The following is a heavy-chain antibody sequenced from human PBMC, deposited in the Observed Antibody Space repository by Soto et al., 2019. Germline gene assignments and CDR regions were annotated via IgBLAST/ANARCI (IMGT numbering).Heavy chain of an antibody. V-gene: IGHV1-18*01. CDR1: GYTFTSYG. Sequence: ASVKVSCKASGYTFTSYGISWVRQAPGQGLEWMGWISAYNGNTNYAQKLQGRVTMTTDTSTSTAYMELRSLRSDDTAVYYCARDQTDILTGYYGPGYWGQGTLVTVSS. J-gene: IGHJ4*02. D-gene: IGHD3-9*01. CDR2: ISAYNGNT. CDR3: ARDQTDILTGYYGPGY.